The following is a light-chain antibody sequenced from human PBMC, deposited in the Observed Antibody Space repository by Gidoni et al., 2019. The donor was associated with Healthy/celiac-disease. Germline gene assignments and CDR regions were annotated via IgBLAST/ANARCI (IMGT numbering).Light chain of an antibody. CDR1: SSDVGGYNY. Sequence: QSALTQPASVSGSPGHSITSSCTGTSSDVGGYNYVSWYQQHPGKAPKLMIYDVSNRPSGVSNRFSGSKSGNTASLTISGLQAEDEADYYCSSYTSSSTQVFGTGTKVTV. V-gene: IGLV2-14*01. J-gene: IGLJ1*01. CDR3: SSYTSSSTQV. CDR2: DVS.